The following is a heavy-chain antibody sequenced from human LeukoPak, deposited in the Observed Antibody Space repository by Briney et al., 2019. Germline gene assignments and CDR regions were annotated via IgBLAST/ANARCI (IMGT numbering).Heavy chain of an antibody. CDR1: GFTFSSYS. D-gene: IGHD5-12*01. J-gene: IGHJ3*02. V-gene: IGHV3-21*01. CDR2: ISSSSSYI. Sequence: GGSLRLSCAASGFTFSSYSMNWVRQAPGKGLEWVSSISSSSSYIYYAGSVKGRFTISRDNAKNSLYLQMNSLRAEDTAVYYCARDLVLGSGYDSYDAFDIWGQGTMVTVSS. CDR3: ARDLVLGSGYDSYDAFDI.